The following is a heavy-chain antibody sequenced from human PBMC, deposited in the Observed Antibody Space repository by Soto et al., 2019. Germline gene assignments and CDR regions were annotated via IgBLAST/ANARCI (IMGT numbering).Heavy chain of an antibody. D-gene: IGHD3-22*01. V-gene: IGHV3-48*01. CDR1: GFTFSSYS. CDR2: ISSSSSTI. J-gene: IGHJ6*02. CDR3: AREDYYYDSSPKYGMDV. Sequence: GGSLRLSCAASGFTFSSYSMNWVRQAPGRGLEWVSYISSSSSTIYYADSVKGRFTISRDNAKNSLYLQMNSLRAEDTAVYYCAREDYYYDSSPKYGMDVWGQGTTVTVSS.